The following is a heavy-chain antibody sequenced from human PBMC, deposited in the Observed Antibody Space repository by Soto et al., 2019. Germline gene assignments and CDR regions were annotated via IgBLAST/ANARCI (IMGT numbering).Heavy chain of an antibody. CDR2: IIPILNIA. D-gene: IGHD2-21*01. Sequence: QVQLVQSGAEVKKPGSSVNVSCKASGGTFSSYPISWVRQAPGQGLEWMGRIIPILNIANYAQKFQGRVTLTADKSTNTAYMELSSLRSEDTAVYYCARTRAATDSLYGCDPCGQGTLVTVSS. CDR3: ARTRAATDSLYGCDP. J-gene: IGHJ5*02. CDR1: GGTFSSYP. V-gene: IGHV1-69*02.